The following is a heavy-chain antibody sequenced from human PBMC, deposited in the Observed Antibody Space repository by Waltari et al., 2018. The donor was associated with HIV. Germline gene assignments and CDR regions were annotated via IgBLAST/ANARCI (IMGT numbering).Heavy chain of an antibody. J-gene: IGHJ4*02. D-gene: IGHD4-17*01. CDR2: ISSSSTFI. V-gene: IGHV3-21*01. CDR3: ARDRQGTVTKDFDY. CDR1: GFTFSSYS. Sequence: EVQLVESGGGLVKPGGSLRLSCAASGFTFSSYSMNWVRQAPGKGLEWVSSISSSSTFIYYADSVMGRVTISRDNAKNSLYLQMNSLRAEDTAVYYCARDRQGTVTKDFDYWGQGTLVTVSS.